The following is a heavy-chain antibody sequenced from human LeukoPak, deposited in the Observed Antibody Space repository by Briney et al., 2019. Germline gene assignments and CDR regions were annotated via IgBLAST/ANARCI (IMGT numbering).Heavy chain of an antibody. V-gene: IGHV3-7*01. CDR1: GFTFSTYW. D-gene: IGHD2-8*01. J-gene: IGHJ4*02. Sequence: GGSLRLSCAASGFTFSTYWMTWVRQAPGKGLEWVANINQDGSEKHYVDSVKGRFTISRDNAKNSSYLQMNSLRAEDTAVYYCARDNVRKDDYWGQGTLVTVSS. CDR2: INQDGSEK. CDR3: ARDNVRKDDY.